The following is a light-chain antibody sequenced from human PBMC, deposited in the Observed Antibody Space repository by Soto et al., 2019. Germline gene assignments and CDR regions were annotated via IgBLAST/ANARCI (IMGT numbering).Light chain of an antibody. CDR3: SSYTSDSTLV. V-gene: IGLV2-14*02. Sequence: QSVLTQPASVSGSPGQSITIACTGTSSDVGSYNLVSWYQQHPGKAPKLMIYEVSYRPSGISNRFSASKSGNTASLTISGLQAEDEADYYCSSYTSDSTLVFGTGTKVTVL. CDR1: SSDVGSYNL. CDR2: EVS. J-gene: IGLJ1*01.